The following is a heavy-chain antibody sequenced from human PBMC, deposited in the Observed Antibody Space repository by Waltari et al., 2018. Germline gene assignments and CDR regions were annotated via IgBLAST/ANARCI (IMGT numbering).Heavy chain of an antibody. CDR1: GGSISSYY. V-gene: IGHV4-59*01. CDR3: ARAARYGSGSYYIDY. Sequence: QVQLQESGPGLVKPSATLSLTCTVSGGSISSYYWSWIRQPPGKGLEWIGYIYYSGSTNYNPSLKSRVTISVDTSKNQFALKLSSVTAADTAVYYCARAARYGSGSYYIDYWGQGTLVTVSS. CDR2: IYYSGST. J-gene: IGHJ4*02. D-gene: IGHD3-10*01.